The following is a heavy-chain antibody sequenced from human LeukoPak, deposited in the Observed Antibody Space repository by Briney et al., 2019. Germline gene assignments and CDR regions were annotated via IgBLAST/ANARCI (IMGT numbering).Heavy chain of an antibody. CDR3: AKSRYCTSTTCSSIF. V-gene: IGHV3-23*01. J-gene: IGHJ4*02. D-gene: IGHD2-2*01. Sequence: GGSLRLSCAASGFTFSSYGMSWVRQAPGKVLEWVSGIRGSGGSTYYADSVKGRFTISRDNSKNTLYLEMNSLRGEDTAVYYCAKSRYCTSTTCSSIFWGQGTLVTVSS. CDR1: GFTFSSYG. CDR2: IRGSGGST.